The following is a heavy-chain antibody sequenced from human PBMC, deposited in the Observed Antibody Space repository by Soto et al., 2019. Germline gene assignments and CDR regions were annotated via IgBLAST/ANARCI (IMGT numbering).Heavy chain of an antibody. J-gene: IGHJ5*02. V-gene: IGHV4-30-4*01. D-gene: IGHD3-10*01. Sequence: SETLSLTCTVSGVSMNSDEYYWSWIRQPPGKGLEWVGNIYYSGSTSYNPSLKSRLIMSLDTSKNEFSLRLSSVTAADTAVYYCARAQTSGGSGHHWFDRWGQGTLVTVSS. CDR2: IYYSGST. CDR3: ARAQTSGGSGHHWFDR. CDR1: GVSMNSDEYY.